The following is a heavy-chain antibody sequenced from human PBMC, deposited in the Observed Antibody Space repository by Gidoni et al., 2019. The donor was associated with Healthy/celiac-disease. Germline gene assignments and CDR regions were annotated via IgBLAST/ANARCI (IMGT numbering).Heavy chain of an antibody. D-gene: IGHD5-18*01. Sequence: QVQLLESGGGLVKPGGSLRLSCAASGFTFSDYYMSWLRQAPGKGLEWFSSISSSGSTIYYADSVKGRFTISKDNAKNSLYLQMNSLRAEDTAVYYCARDGYFYYYYYGMDVWGQGTTVTVSS. CDR3: ARDGYFYYYYYGMDV. J-gene: IGHJ6*02. CDR2: ISSSGSTI. V-gene: IGHV3-11*01. CDR1: GFTFSDYY.